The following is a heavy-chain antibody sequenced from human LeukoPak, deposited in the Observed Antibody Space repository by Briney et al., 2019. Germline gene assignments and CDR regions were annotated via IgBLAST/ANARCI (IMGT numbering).Heavy chain of an antibody. CDR1: GFSFSSYA. Sequence: GGSLRLSCAASGFSFSSYAMHWVRRAPGKGLEWVAFIRYDGSNKYYADSVKGRFTISRDNSKNTLYLQMNSLRAEDTAVYYCAKDRVGAARYYYYMDVWGKGTTVTISS. CDR2: IRYDGSNK. CDR3: AKDRVGAARYYYYMDV. J-gene: IGHJ6*03. V-gene: IGHV3-30*02. D-gene: IGHD2-15*01.